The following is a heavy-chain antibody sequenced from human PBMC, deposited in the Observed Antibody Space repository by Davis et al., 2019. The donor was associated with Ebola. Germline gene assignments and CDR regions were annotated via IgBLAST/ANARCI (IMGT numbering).Heavy chain of an antibody. Sequence: AASVKVSCKASGYTFTSYAMHWVRQAPGQRLEWMGWINAGNGITKYSQKFQGRVTITRDTSASTAYMELSSLRSEDTSVYYCARDRGGDYSFDYWGQGTLVTVSS. CDR1: GYTFTSYA. D-gene: IGHD3-10*01. J-gene: IGHJ4*02. CDR2: INAGNGIT. V-gene: IGHV1-3*01. CDR3: ARDRGGDYSFDY.